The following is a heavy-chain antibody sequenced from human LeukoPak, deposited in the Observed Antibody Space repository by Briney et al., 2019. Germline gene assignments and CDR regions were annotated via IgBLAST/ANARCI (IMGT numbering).Heavy chain of an antibody. CDR1: GFTFSSYG. CDR3: AREDTAMVYLDY. CDR2: IRHDGSNK. D-gene: IGHD5-18*01. J-gene: IGHJ4*02. Sequence: GGSLRLSCAASGFTFSSYGMHWVRQAPGKGLEWVAFIRHDGSNKYYADSVKGRFTISRDNAKNSLYLQMNSLRAEDTAVYYCAREDTAMVYLDYWGQGTLVTVSS. V-gene: IGHV3-30*02.